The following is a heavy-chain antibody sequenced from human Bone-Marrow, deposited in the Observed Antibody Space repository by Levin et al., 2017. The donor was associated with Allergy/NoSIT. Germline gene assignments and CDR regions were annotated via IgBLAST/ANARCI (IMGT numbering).Heavy chain of an antibody. CDR2: IYFSGTT. D-gene: IGHD2-15*01. CDR1: GGSMSSYY. V-gene: IGHV4-4*07. J-gene: IGHJ5*02. Sequence: KSSETLSLTCTVSGGSMSSYYWNWIRQPVGKELEWIGRIYFSGTTHFNPSFNSRVTMSVDTSKNQFSLELSSVTAADTAVYYCARGDSGGATWLDTWGQGTLVTVSS. CDR3: ARGDSGGATWLDT.